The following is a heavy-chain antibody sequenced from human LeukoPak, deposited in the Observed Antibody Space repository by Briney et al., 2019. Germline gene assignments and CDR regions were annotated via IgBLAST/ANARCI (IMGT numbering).Heavy chain of an antibody. CDR1: GGSISSYY. D-gene: IGHD1-26*01. CDR3: AKSGGYGLIDK. CDR2: IYYTGST. V-gene: IGHV4-59*04. Sequence: SETLSLTCTVSGGSISSYYWNWIRQPPGKGLEWIGNIYYTGSTYYNVSLNSRVTISIDTSKNLFSLRLNSMTAADTAVYYCAKSGGYGLIDKWGQGTLVTVSS. J-gene: IGHJ4*02.